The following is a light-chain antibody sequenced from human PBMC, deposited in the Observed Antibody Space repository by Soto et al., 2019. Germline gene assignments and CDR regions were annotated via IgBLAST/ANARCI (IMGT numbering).Light chain of an antibody. Sequence: DIQMTQSPSTLSGSVGDRVTITCRASQTISSWLAWYQQKPGKAPKLLIYKASTLKSGVPSSFSGSGSGTEFTLTISILQSDDFATYYCQHYNSYSEAFGQGTKVELK. CDR1: QTISSW. J-gene: IGKJ1*01. CDR2: KAS. CDR3: QHYNSYSEA. V-gene: IGKV1-5*03.